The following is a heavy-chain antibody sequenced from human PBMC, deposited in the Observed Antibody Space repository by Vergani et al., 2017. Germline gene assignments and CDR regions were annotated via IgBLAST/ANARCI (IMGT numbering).Heavy chain of an antibody. Sequence: QVQLQQWGAGLLKPSETLSLTCAVYGGSFSGYYWSWIRQPPGKGLEWIGEIKHSGSTNYNPSLKSRVTISVDTSKNQFSLKLSSVTAADTAVYYCARERDSSGYYIRGYYYMDVWGKGTTVTVSS. CDR1: GGSFSGYY. D-gene: IGHD3-22*01. J-gene: IGHJ6*03. CDR2: IKHSGST. V-gene: IGHV4-34*01. CDR3: ARERDSSGYYIRGYYYMDV.